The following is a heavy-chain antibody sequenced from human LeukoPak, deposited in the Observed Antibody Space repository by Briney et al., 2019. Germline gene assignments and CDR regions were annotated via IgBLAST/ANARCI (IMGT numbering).Heavy chain of an antibody. V-gene: IGHV1-69*13. CDR3: AEGGGNRGTFQH. D-gene: IGHD4-23*01. Sequence: GASVKVSCKASGGTFSIYAISWVRQAPGQGLEWMGGIIPIFGTANYAQKFQGRVTITADESTSTAYMELSSLRSEDTAVYYCAEGGGNRGTFQHWGQGTLVTVSS. J-gene: IGHJ1*01. CDR1: GGTFSIYA. CDR2: IIPIFGTA.